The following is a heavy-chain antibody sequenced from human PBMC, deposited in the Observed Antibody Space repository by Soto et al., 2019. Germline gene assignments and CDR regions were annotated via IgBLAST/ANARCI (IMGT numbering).Heavy chain of an antibody. CDR3: TRAITMIVVTFDY. V-gene: IGHV3-49*03. J-gene: IGHJ4*02. Sequence: LRFSCTASGFTFGDYAMSWFRQAPGKGLEWVGFIRSKAYGGTTEYAASVKGRFTISRDDSKSIAYLQMNSLKTEDTAVYYCTRAITMIVVTFDYWGQGTLVTVSS. CDR1: GFTFGDYA. CDR2: IRSKAYGGTT. D-gene: IGHD3-22*01.